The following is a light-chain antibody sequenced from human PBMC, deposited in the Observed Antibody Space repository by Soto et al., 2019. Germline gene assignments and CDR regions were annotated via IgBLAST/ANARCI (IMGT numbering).Light chain of an antibody. J-gene: IGLJ1*01. Sequence: QSVLTQPASVSGSPGQSITISCTGTSSVVGGYNYVFWYQHPPGKAPKLMIYEVTNRPSGVSNRFSGSKSGNTASLTISGLQAEDEADYYCTSYTSSSTYVFGTGTKVTVL. CDR2: EVT. CDR3: TSYTSSSTYV. CDR1: SSVVGGYNY. V-gene: IGLV2-14*01.